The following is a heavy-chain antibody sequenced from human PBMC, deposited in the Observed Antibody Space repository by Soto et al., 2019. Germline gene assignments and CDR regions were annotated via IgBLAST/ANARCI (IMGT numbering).Heavy chain of an antibody. V-gene: IGHV1-2*02. J-gene: IGHJ4*02. CDR2: IHLNSGGT. D-gene: IGHD2-15*01. Sequence: GASVKVSCKASGYTFTGYYVHWVRQAPGHGLEWLGWIHLNSGGTNYAQSFQGRVTITRDTSASTAYMELTSLRSEDTAVYYCARELQGLYYFDYWGQGTLVTVS. CDR1: GYTFTGYY. CDR3: ARELQGLYYFDY.